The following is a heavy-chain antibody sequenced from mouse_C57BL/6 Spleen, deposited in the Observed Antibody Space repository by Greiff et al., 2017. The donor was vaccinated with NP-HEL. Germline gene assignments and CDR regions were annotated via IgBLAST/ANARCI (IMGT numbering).Heavy chain of an antibody. Sequence: VQVVESGAELVRPGASVTLSCKASGYTFTDYEMHWVKQTPVHGLEWIGAIDPETGGTAYNQKFKGKAILTADKSSSTAYMELRSLTSEDSAVYYCTRFDYYGSRGTRMDYWGQGTSVTVSS. D-gene: IGHD1-1*01. J-gene: IGHJ4*01. CDR2: IDPETGGT. CDR1: GYTFTDYE. CDR3: TRFDYYGSRGTRMDY. V-gene: IGHV1-15*01.